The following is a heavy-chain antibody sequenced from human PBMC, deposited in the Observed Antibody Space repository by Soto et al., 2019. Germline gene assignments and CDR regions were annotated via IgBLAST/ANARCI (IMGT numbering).Heavy chain of an antibody. J-gene: IGHJ3*02. D-gene: IGHD2-15*01. Sequence: PGGSLRLSCAASEFTLSSYSMNWVRQSPGKGLEWVAYISSSSRTIYYADSVKGRFTISRDSAKNSLYLQMNSLRAEDTAVYYCARDEWQYCSGGSCLDAFDIXGQGTMVTVSS. CDR1: EFTLSSYS. V-gene: IGHV3-48*01. CDR3: ARDEWQYCSGGSCLDAFDI. CDR2: ISSSSRTI.